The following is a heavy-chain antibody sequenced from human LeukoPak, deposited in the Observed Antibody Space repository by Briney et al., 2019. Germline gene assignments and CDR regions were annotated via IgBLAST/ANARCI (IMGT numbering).Heavy chain of an antibody. V-gene: IGHV4-38-2*01. Sequence: SETLSLTCAVSGYSISSGYYWGWIRQPPGKGLEWIGSIYHSGSTYYNPSRKRRATISVDTSMNQFSLKLSSVTAADTAVYYCARPAATEDAFDIWGQGTMVTVSS. CDR3: ARPAATEDAFDI. J-gene: IGHJ3*02. CDR2: IYHSGST. D-gene: IGHD2-2*01. CDR1: GYSISSGYY.